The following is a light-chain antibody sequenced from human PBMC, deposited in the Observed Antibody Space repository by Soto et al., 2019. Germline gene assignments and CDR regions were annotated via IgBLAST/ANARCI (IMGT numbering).Light chain of an antibody. V-gene: IGKV1-33*01. CDR3: HQYDSHPPT. Sequence: DIQMTQSPSSLSASVGDRVTITCQASQDINNYLNWYQQKPGKAPKLLIYDATNLETGVPSRFSGGGSRTHFSFTISSLQPEDFATYYCHQYDSHPPTFGQGTRVEIK. J-gene: IGKJ5*01. CDR1: QDINNY. CDR2: DAT.